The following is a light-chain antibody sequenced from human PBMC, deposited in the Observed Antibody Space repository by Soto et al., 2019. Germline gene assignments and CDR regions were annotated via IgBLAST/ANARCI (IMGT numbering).Light chain of an antibody. V-gene: IGKV3D-15*01. CDR2: GAS. J-gene: IGKJ4*01. CDR3: QQYNNWPT. CDR1: QSVSSIY. Sequence: EIVLTQSPGTLSLSPGERATLSCRASQSVSSIYLAWYQQKPGQAPRLLIYGASSRPTGIPDRFSGSGSGTDFTLTISSLQSEDFAVYYCQQYNNWPTFGGGTKVDIK.